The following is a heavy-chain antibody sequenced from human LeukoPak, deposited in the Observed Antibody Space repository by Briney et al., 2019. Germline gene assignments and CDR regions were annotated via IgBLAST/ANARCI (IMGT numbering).Heavy chain of an antibody. V-gene: IGHV4-59*08. CDR1: GGSISSYH. J-gene: IGHJ1*01. CDR2: IYYSGST. CDR3: ARLGDEFQH. Sequence: SETLSLTCTVSGGSISSYHWSWIRQPPGKGLEWIGYIYYSGSTNYNPSLKSRVTISVDTSKNQFSLKLSSVTAADTAVYYCARLGDEFQHWGQGTLVTVSS. D-gene: IGHD2-21*01.